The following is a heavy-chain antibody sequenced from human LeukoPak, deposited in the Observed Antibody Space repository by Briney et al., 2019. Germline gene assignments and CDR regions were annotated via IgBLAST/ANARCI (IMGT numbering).Heavy chain of an antibody. Sequence: SETLSLTCAVYGGSFSGYYWSWIRQPPGKGLEWIGEINHSGSTNYNPSLKNRVTISVDTSKNQFSLKLSSVTAADTAVYYCARGSMVLLWFGELFRYYFDYWGQGTLVTVSS. J-gene: IGHJ4*02. CDR1: GGSFSGYY. CDR3: ARGSMVLLWFGELFRYYFDY. CDR2: INHSGST. V-gene: IGHV4-34*01. D-gene: IGHD3-10*01.